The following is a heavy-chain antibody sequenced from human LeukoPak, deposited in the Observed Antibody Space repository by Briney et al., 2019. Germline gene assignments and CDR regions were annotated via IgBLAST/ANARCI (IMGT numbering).Heavy chain of an antibody. D-gene: IGHD4-23*01. Sequence: GGSLRLSCAASGFTFSSYAMSWVRQAPGKGPEWVSAISGSGGSTYYADSVKGRFTISRDNSKNTLYLQMNSLRAEDTAVYYCASLLRWYYFDYWGQGTLVTVSS. CDR2: ISGSGGST. CDR3: ASLLRWYYFDY. V-gene: IGHV3-23*01. J-gene: IGHJ4*02. CDR1: GFTFSSYA.